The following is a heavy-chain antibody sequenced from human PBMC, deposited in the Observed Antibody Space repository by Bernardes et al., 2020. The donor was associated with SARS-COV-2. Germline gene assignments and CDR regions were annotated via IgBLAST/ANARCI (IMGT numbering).Heavy chain of an antibody. CDR2: IYYSGST. CDR1: GCSISSGDYY. Sequence: SENLSPTCPVSGCSISSGDYYWSWLRQPPGKGLEWIGYIYYSGSTYYNPSLKSRVTISVDTSKNQFSLKLSSVTAADTAVYYCARGTSVITIFGVVNRWFDPWGQGTLVTVSS. D-gene: IGHD3-3*01. V-gene: IGHV4-30-4*01. CDR3: ARGTSVITIFGVVNRWFDP. J-gene: IGHJ5*02.